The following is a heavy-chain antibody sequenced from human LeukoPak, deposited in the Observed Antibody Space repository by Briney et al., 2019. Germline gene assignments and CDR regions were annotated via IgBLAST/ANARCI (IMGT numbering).Heavy chain of an antibody. D-gene: IGHD1-7*01. CDR2: INHSGST. Sequence: PSETLPLTCTVSGGSISSGDYYWSWIRQPPGKGLEWIGEINHSGSTNYNPSLKSRVTISVDTSKNQFSLKLSSVTAADTAVYYCARISYNWNYGDYWGQGTLVTVSS. J-gene: IGHJ4*02. CDR3: ARISYNWNYGDY. V-gene: IGHV4-39*07. CDR1: GGSISSGDYY.